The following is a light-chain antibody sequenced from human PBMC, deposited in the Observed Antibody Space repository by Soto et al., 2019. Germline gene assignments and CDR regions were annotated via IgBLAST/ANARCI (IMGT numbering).Light chain of an antibody. CDR2: GAS. J-gene: IGKJ5*01. V-gene: IGKV3-15*01. CDR1: QSVSSN. CDR3: QQYNNWPPIT. Sequence: EIVFTQSPATLSLSPGERATLSCRASQSVSSNLAWYQQKPGQAPRLLIYGASTRATGIPARFSGSGSGTAFTLTISSLQSEDFAVYYCQQYNNWPPITFGQGTRLEIK.